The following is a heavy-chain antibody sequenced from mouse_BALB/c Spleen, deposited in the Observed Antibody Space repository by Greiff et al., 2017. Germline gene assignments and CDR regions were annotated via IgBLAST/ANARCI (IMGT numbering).Heavy chain of an antibody. D-gene: IGHD3-1*01. Sequence: EVKLMASGGGLVQPGGSRKLSCAASGFTFSSFGMHWVRQAPEKGLEWVAYISSGSSTIYYADTVKGRFTISRDNPKNTLFLQMTSLRSEDTAMYYCAREGALAMDYWGQGTSVTVSS. CDR2: ISSGSSTI. CDR1: GFTFSSFG. CDR3: AREGALAMDY. V-gene: IGHV5-17*02. J-gene: IGHJ4*01.